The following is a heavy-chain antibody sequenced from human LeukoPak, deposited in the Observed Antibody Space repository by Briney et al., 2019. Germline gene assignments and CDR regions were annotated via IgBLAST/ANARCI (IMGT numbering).Heavy chain of an antibody. CDR2: IGTAGDT. D-gene: IGHD3-9*01. Sequence: HPGGSLRLSCAASGXTFSSYDMHWVRQATGKGLEWVSGIGTAGDTYYPGSVKGRFTISRENAKNSLYLQMNSLRAGDTAVYYCARAHDILTGDAFDIWGQGTMVTVSS. CDR1: GXTFSSYD. CDR3: ARAHDILTGDAFDI. J-gene: IGHJ3*02. V-gene: IGHV3-13*04.